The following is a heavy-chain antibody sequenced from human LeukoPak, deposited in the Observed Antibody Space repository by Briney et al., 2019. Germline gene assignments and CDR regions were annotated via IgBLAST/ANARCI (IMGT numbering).Heavy chain of an antibody. V-gene: IGHV1-46*01. CDR2: INPSGGST. CDR3: ARDLSGSYDNHRFFDY. CDR1: GYTFTSYY. D-gene: IGHD1-26*01. J-gene: IGHJ4*02. Sequence: GASVKVSCKASGYTFTSYYMHWVRQAPGQGLEWMGIINPSGGSTSYAQKFQGRVTMTRDTSTSTVYMELSSLRSEDTAVYYCARDLSGSYDNHRFFDYWGQGTLVTVSS.